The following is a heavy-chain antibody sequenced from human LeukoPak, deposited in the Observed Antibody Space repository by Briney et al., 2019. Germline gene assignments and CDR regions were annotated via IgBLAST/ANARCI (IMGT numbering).Heavy chain of an antibody. D-gene: IGHD3-22*01. V-gene: IGHV4-39*01. CDR3: ARRYYDSSGLFDP. CDR2: IYYSGST. J-gene: IGHJ5*02. CDR1: GGSISSSSYY. Sequence: PSETLSLTCTVSGGSISSSSYYWGWIRQPPGKGLEWIGSIYYSGSTYYNPSLKSRVTISVDTSKNQFSLKLSSVTAADTAVYYCARRYYDSSGLFDPWGQGTLVTVSS.